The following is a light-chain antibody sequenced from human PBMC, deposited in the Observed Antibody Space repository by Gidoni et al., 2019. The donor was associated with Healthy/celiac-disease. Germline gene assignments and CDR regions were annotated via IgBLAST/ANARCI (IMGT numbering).Light chain of an antibody. Sequence: EILLTQSPGTLSLSPGERATLSCRASQSVSSSYLAGYQQKPGQAPRLLIYGASSRATGIPDRFSGSGSGTDFTLTISRLEPEDFAVYYCQQYGSSPLTFGPGTKVDIK. CDR3: QQYGSSPLT. CDR2: GAS. J-gene: IGKJ3*01. CDR1: QSVSSSY. V-gene: IGKV3-20*01.